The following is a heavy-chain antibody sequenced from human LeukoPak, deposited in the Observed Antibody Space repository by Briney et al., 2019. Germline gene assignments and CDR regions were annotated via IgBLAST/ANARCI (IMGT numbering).Heavy chain of an antibody. Sequence: GGSLRLSCAASGFTFSSYGMHWARQAPGKGLEWVAVIWYDGSNKYYADSVKGRFTISRDNSKNTLYLQMNSLRAEDTAVYYCARDWELGPWFDPWGQGTLVTVSS. CDR3: ARDWELGPWFDP. D-gene: IGHD1-26*01. J-gene: IGHJ5*02. CDR2: IWYDGSNK. V-gene: IGHV3-33*01. CDR1: GFTFSSYG.